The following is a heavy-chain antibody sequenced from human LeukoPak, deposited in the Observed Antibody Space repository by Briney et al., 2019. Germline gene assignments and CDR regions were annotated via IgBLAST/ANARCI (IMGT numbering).Heavy chain of an antibody. CDR2: IYYNGST. D-gene: IGHD2-15*01. V-gene: IGHV4-59*01. CDR1: GGSIRYYY. CDR3: ARKGGLFDY. Sequence: SETLSLPCTVSGGSIRYYYWSWIRQSPGKGLEWIGYIYYNGSTNYNPSLKSRVTISVDMSKNQFSLKMSSVTAADTAVYYCARKGGLFDYWGQGRLVTVSS. J-gene: IGHJ4*02.